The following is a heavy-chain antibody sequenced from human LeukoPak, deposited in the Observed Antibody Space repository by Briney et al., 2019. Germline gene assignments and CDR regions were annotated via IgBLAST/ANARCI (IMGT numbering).Heavy chain of an antibody. V-gene: IGHV3-23*01. CDR3: GTDPPGSRITMAAFDY. CDR1: GFTFRGHG. J-gene: IGHJ4*02. CDR2: TREIGGVT. D-gene: IGHD2-15*01. Sequence: GGSLRLSCAASGFTFRGHGVTWVRQAPGKGLEWVSGTREIGGVTYSPDSVRGRVTIIRDNSRNTVYLQMNNLRAEDTAVYYCGTDPPGSRITMAAFDYSGQGTLVIVSS.